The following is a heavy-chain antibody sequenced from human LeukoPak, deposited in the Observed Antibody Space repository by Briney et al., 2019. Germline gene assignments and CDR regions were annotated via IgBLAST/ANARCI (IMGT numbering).Heavy chain of an antibody. CDR2: IYYSGST. D-gene: IGHD3-22*01. V-gene: IGHV4-31*03. CDR3: ASTPALYYYDSSGYYLGAFDI. Sequence: SETLSLTCTVSGGSISSGGYYWSWIRQHPGKGLEWIGYIYYSGSTYYNPSLKGRVTISVDTSKNQFSLKLSSVTAADTAVYYCASTPALYYYDSSGYYLGAFDIWGQGTMVTVSS. CDR1: GGSISSGGYY. J-gene: IGHJ3*02.